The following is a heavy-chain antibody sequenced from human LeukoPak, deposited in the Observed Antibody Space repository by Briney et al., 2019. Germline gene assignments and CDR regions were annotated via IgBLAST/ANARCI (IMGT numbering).Heavy chain of an antibody. CDR3: AALPYYYGSGSYYVDY. V-gene: IGHV1-58*02. Sequence: GTSVKVSCKASGFTFTSSAMQWVRQARGQRLEWIVWIVVGSGNTNYAQKFQERVTITRDMSTSTAYMELSSLRSEDTAVYYCAALPYYYGSGSYYVDYWGQGTLVTVSS. J-gene: IGHJ4*02. CDR2: IVVGSGNT. D-gene: IGHD3-10*01. CDR1: GFTFTSSA.